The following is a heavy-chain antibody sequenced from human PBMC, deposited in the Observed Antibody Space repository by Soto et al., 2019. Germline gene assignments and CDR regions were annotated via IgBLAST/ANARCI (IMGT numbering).Heavy chain of an antibody. CDR1: EFTFSSYA. CDR3: AKGKVAYDNSGLQYFYYFPMNV. CDR2: ISGGGGTT. D-gene: IGHD3-22*01. V-gene: IGHV3-23*01. Sequence: GGSLRLSCAASEFTFSSYAMNWVRQAPGKGLEWVSVISGGGGTTYYADSVKGRFRISRDNSKNTLYLQMNSLRVEDTAVYYCAKGKVAYDNSGLQYFYYFPMNVWGQGTTVTVSS. J-gene: IGHJ6*02.